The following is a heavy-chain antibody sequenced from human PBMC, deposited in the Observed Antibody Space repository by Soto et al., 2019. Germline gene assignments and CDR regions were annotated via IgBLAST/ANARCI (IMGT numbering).Heavy chain of an antibody. CDR3: ARERWELRKIDY. CDR1: GFTFSSYE. CDR2: ISSSGSTI. J-gene: IGHJ4*02. V-gene: IGHV3-48*03. D-gene: IGHD1-26*01. Sequence: PVGSLRLSCAASGFTFSSYEMNWVRQAPGKGLEWVSYISSSGSTIYYADSVKGRFTISRDNAKNSLYLQMNSLRAEDTAVYYCARERWELRKIDYWGQGTLVTVSS.